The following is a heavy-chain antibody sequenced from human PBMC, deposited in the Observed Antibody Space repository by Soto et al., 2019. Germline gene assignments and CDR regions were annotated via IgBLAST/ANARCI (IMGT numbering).Heavy chain of an antibody. CDR3: AREVPSRYFDL. D-gene: IGHD3-10*01. CDR1: GGSFSDYY. J-gene: IGHJ2*01. Sequence: QVRLQQWGAGLLKPSETLPLTCAVYGGSFSDYYWSWIRQPPGKGLEWIGEINHSGSTNYNPSLKSRVTIPVDTSKNQLSLKLNSVTAADTAVYYCAREVPSRYFDLWGRGTPVTVSS. CDR2: INHSGST. V-gene: IGHV4-34*01.